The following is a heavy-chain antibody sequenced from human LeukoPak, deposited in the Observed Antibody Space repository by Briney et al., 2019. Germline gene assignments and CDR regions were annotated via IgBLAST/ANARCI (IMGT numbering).Heavy chain of an antibody. CDR2: ISSSSSYI. V-gene: IGHV3-21*01. CDR1: GFTFSSYS. Sequence: GGSLRLSCAASGFTFSSYSMNWVRQAPGKGLEWVSSISSSSSYIYYADSVKGRFTISRDNAKNSLYLQMNSLRAEDTAVYYCARDRHDIVVVPAAIIPKHYYYYGMDVWGKGTTVTVSS. D-gene: IGHD2-2*01. J-gene: IGHJ6*04. CDR3: ARDRHDIVVVPAAIIPKHYYYYGMDV.